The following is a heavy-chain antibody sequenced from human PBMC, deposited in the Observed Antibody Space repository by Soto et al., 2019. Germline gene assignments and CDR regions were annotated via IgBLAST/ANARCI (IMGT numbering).Heavy chain of an antibody. CDR3: GKHEGYCSRTTCSSVDH. J-gene: IGHJ4*02. CDR1: GFTFTNYW. Sequence: PGESLKISCRGSGFTFTNYWIAWLRQMPGKGLEWMGIIYPGDSETSYSPSFQGQVIISADKPINTAYLQWSSLKASDTAMYYCGKHEGYCSRTTCSSVDHWGQGTLVTVSS. D-gene: IGHD2-2*01. V-gene: IGHV5-51*01. CDR2: IYPGDSET.